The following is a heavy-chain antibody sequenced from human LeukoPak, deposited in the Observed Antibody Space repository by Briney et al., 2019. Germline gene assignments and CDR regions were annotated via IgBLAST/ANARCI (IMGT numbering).Heavy chain of an antibody. Sequence: GGSLRLSCAASEFTVSSNYMTWVRQAPGRGLEWVSLIYANGYTTYADSVKGRFTISRDNSQNTLFLQMNSLRAEDTAVYYCARVRASQDYYDSSGYPQPLWFDPWGQGTLVTVSS. CDR2: IYANGYT. V-gene: IGHV3-66*01. CDR1: EFTVSSNY. D-gene: IGHD3-22*01. CDR3: ARVRASQDYYDSSGYPQPLWFDP. J-gene: IGHJ5*02.